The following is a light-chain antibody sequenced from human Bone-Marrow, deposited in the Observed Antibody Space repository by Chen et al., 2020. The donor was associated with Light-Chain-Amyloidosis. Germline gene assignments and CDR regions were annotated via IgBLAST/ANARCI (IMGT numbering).Light chain of an antibody. CDR2: DDS. CDR3: QVWDRSSDRPV. Sequence: SYVLTQPSSVSVAPGQTATIACGGNNIGSTSVHWYQQTPGQAPLLVVHDDSDRPSGIPERLSGADSGSPATLTISRVEAGDEADYYCQVWDRSSDRPVFGGGTKLTVL. CDR1: NIGSTS. J-gene: IGLJ3*02. V-gene: IGLV3-21*02.